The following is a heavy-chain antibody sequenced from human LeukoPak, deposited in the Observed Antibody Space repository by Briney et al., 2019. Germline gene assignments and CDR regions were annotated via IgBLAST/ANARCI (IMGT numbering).Heavy chain of an antibody. V-gene: IGHV4-59*08. CDR1: GGSISSYY. CDR2: IYYSGST. Sequence: SETLSLTCTVSGGSISSYYWSWIRQPPGKGLEWIGYIYYSGSTNYNPSLKSRVTISVDTSKNQFSLKLRSVTAADTAVYYCARPFSGSYSDAFDLWGQGTMVTVSS. CDR3: ARPFSGSYSDAFDL. J-gene: IGHJ3*01. D-gene: IGHD1-26*01.